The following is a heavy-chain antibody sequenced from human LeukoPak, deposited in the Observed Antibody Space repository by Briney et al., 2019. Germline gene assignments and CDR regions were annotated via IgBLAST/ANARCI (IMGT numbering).Heavy chain of an antibody. CDR1: GYTFTSYD. Sequence: ASVKVSCKASGYTFTSYDINWVRQATGQGLEWTGWMNPNSGNTGYAQKFQGRVTITRNTSISTAYMELSSLRSEDTAVYYCAREGNRSSDSSASYPLDYWGQGTLVTVSS. V-gene: IGHV1-8*03. CDR3: AREGNRSSDSSASYPLDY. CDR2: MNPNSGNT. J-gene: IGHJ4*02. D-gene: IGHD1-26*01.